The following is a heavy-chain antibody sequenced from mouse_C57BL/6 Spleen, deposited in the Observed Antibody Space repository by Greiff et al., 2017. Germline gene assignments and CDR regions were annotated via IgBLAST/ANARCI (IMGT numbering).Heavy chain of an antibody. CDR1: GYTFTSYW. CDR3: ARGYGSSLFAY. CDR2: IYPSDSET. V-gene: IGHV1-61*01. D-gene: IGHD1-1*01. Sequence: VQLQQPGAELVRPGSSVKLSCKASGYTFTSYWMDWVKQRPGQGLEWIGNIYPSDSETHYNQKFKDKATLTVDKSSSTAYMQLSSLTSEDSAVYYCARGYGSSLFAYWGQGTLVTVSA. J-gene: IGHJ3*01.